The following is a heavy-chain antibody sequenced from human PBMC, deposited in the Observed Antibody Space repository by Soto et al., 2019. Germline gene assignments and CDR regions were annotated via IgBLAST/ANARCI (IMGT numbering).Heavy chain of an antibody. Sequence: SETLSLRCAVYGGSFSGYYWSWIRQPPGKGLEWIGEINHSGSTNYNPSLKSRVTISVDTSKNQFSLKLSSVTAADKAVYYCERGPGFGVLIVYAIWFEPCSQGTWVSVSS. D-gene: IGHD2-8*01. V-gene: IGHV4-34*01. CDR3: ERGPGFGVLIVYAIWFEP. J-gene: IGHJ5*02. CDR2: INHSGST. CDR1: GGSFSGYY.